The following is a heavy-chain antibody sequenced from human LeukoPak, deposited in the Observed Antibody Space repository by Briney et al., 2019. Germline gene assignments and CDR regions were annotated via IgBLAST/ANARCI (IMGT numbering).Heavy chain of an antibody. CDR3: ARGIAAAGINWFDP. Sequence: SETLSLTCAVYGGSFSGYCWSWIRQPPGKGLEWIGEIYHSGSTNYNPSLKSRVTISVDKSKNQFSLKLSSVTAADTAVYYCARGIAAAGINWFDPWGQGTLVTVSS. CDR1: GGSFSGYC. V-gene: IGHV4-34*01. J-gene: IGHJ5*02. CDR2: IYHSGST. D-gene: IGHD6-13*01.